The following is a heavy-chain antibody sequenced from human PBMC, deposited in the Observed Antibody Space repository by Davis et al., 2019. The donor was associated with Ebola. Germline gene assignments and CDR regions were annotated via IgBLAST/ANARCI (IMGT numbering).Heavy chain of an antibody. D-gene: IGHD1-14*01. J-gene: IGHJ4*02. CDR1: GFTFSSYS. Sequence: GGSLRLSCAASGFTFSSYSMNWVRQAPGKGLEWVSYISSSSSTIYYADSVKGRFTISRDNAKNSLYLQMNSLRAEDTAVYYCARKSGGYFDYWGQGTLVTVSS. CDR3: ARKSGGYFDY. V-gene: IGHV3-48*01. CDR2: ISSSSSTI.